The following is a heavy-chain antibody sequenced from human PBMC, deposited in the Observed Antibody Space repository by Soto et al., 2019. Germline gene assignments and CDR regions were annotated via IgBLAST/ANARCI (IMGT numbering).Heavy chain of an antibody. D-gene: IGHD4-4*01. Sequence: SETLSLTCTVSGGSISSYYWSWIRQPPGKGLEWIGYIYYSGSTNYNPSLKSRVTISVDTSKNQFSLKLSSVTAADTAVYYCARHLQYRDYGMDVWGQGNPGHRLL. V-gene: IGHV4-59*01. CDR3: ARHLQYRDYGMDV. CDR1: GGSISSYY. CDR2: IYYSGST. J-gene: IGHJ6*02.